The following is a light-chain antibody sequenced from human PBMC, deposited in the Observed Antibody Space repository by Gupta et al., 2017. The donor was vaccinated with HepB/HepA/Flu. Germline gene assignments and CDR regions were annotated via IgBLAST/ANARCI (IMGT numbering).Light chain of an antibody. CDR2: WAS. CDR1: QSVLYSSNNKNY. J-gene: IGKJ2*03. Sequence: DIVMTQSPDFLAVSLGERATINCKSSQSVLYSSNNKNYLAWYQQKPGQPPKLLIYWASTRESGVPDRFSGSGSGTDFTLTISSLQAEDVAVYYCHQYYTTPRGFGQGTKLEIK. CDR3: HQYYTTPRG. V-gene: IGKV4-1*01.